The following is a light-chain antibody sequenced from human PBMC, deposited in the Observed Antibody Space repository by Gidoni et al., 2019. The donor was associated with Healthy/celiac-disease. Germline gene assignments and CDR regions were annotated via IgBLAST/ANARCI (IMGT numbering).Light chain of an antibody. Sequence: HTVVTQEPSFSVSPGGTVTLTCGLSSGSVSTSYYPSWYQQTPGQAPRTLIYSTKTRSSGVPDRFSGSILGNKAALTITGAQADDESDYYCVLYMGSGIWVFGGGTKLTVL. V-gene: IGLV8-61*01. J-gene: IGLJ3*02. CDR1: SGSVSTSYY. CDR3: VLYMGSGIWV. CDR2: STK.